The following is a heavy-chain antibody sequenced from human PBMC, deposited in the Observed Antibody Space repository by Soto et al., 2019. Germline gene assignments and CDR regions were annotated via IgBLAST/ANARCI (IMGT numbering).Heavy chain of an antibody. J-gene: IGHJ6*02. V-gene: IGHV1-58*01. CDR1: GFTFNSSA. Sequence: ASVKVSCKASGFTFNSSAVQWVRQARGQRLEWIGWIVVGSGNTNYAQKFQERVTITRDMSTSTAYMELSSLRSEDTAVYYCAVFGEVYGMDVWGQGTTVTVSS. CDR2: IVVGSGNT. D-gene: IGHD3-16*01. CDR3: AVFGEVYGMDV.